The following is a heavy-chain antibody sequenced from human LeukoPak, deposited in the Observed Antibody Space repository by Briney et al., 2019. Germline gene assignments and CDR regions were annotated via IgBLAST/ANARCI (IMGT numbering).Heavy chain of an antibody. CDR3: ARVQFGAAGSFDC. CDR2: IFTSGRI. J-gene: IGHJ4*02. D-gene: IGHD6-19*01. Sequence: SETLSLTCTVSGGSISSDTYYWIWIRQPAGKGLEWIGRIFTSGRIDYNPSLRSRVAMSVDTSKNQFSLKMSSVTAADTAVYFCARVQFGAAGSFDCWGQGTLVTVSS. CDR1: GGSISSDTYY. V-gene: IGHV4-61*02.